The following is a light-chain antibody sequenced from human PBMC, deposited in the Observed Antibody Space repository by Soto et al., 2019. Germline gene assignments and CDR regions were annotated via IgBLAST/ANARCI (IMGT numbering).Light chain of an antibody. V-gene: IGLV2-8*01. CDR2: EVS. Sequence: QSALTQPPSASGSPGQSVTISCTGTSSDVGGYNYVSWYQQHPGKAPKLMIYEVSKRPSGVPNRFSDSKSGNTASLTVSGLQAEAEADYYCSSYAGSNNWVFGGGTKLTVL. CDR3: SSYAGSNNWV. J-gene: IGLJ3*02. CDR1: SSDVGGYNY.